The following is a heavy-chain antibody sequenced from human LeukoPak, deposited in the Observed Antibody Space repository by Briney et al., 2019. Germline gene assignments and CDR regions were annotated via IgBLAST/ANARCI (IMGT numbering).Heavy chain of an antibody. Sequence: PEESLRISCKGSGYSFTSYWISWVRQMPGKGLEWMGRIDPSDSYTNYSPSFQGHVTISADKSISTAYLQWSSLKASDTAMYYCARAGSGKKDNNWFDPWGQGTLVTVSS. CDR2: IDPSDSYT. CDR3: ARAGSGKKDNNWFDP. V-gene: IGHV5-10-1*01. CDR1: GYSFTSYW. J-gene: IGHJ5*02. D-gene: IGHD3-10*01.